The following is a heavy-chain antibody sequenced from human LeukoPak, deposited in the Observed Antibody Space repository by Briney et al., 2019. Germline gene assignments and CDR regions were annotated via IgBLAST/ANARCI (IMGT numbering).Heavy chain of an antibody. CDR2: ISDHGGST. CDR1: GFTFSDYA. V-gene: IGHV3-23*01. D-gene: IGHD4-17*01. Sequence: GGSLRLSCAASGFTFSDYAMSWVRQAPGKGLEWVSSISDHGGSTFYADSAKGRFTISRDNSKNTLYLQMNSLRAEDTAVYYCASQDGDYALDYWGQGTLVTVSS. CDR3: ASQDGDYALDY. J-gene: IGHJ4*02.